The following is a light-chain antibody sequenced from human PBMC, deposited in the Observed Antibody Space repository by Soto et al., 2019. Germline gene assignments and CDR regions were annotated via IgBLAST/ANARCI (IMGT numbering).Light chain of an antibody. Sequence: QSALTQPASVSGSPGQSLTISCTGTSSDVGSYNLVSCYQQHPGKAPKLMIYEGSKRPSGVSNRFSGSKSGNTASLTISGLQAEDEADYYCCSYAGSSTLVFGGGTKLTAL. CDR2: EGS. CDR1: SSDVGSYNL. V-gene: IGLV2-23*01. CDR3: CSYAGSSTLV. J-gene: IGLJ2*01.